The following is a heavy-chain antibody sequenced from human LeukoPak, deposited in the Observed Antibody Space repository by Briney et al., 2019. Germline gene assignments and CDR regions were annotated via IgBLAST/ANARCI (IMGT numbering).Heavy chain of an antibody. CDR1: GGSISSYY. Sequence: SETLSLTCTVSGGSISSYYWSWIRQPPGKGLEWIGHIYYSGSTNYNPSLKSRVTISVDTSKNQFSLKLSSVTAADTAVYYCARRFYFDSSGSRYYVMDLWGQGTTVTVSS. D-gene: IGHD3-22*01. CDR2: IYYSGST. V-gene: IGHV4-59*01. CDR3: ARRFYFDSSGSRYYVMDL. J-gene: IGHJ6*02.